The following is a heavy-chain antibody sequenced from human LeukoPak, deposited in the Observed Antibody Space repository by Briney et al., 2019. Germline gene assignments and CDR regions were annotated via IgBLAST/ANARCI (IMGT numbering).Heavy chain of an antibody. D-gene: IGHD6-13*01. Sequence: GGSLRLSCATSGFIFSSYAMHWVRQAPGKGLEWVATISHDGSKKYYADSVKGPFTISRDNSKNMLYLQMNSLRGEDTAVYYCARGGSSWYYFDYWGQGILVTVSS. J-gene: IGHJ4*02. CDR2: ISHDGSKK. CDR3: ARGGSSWYYFDY. CDR1: GFIFSSYA. V-gene: IGHV3-30*04.